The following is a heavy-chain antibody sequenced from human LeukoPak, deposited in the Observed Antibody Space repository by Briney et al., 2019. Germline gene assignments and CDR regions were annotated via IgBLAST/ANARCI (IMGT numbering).Heavy chain of an antibody. V-gene: IGHV3-11*05. CDR3: VTETAEGAKDY. CDR2: ISSSSHYT. CDR1: GFTFRDRY. Sequence: GGSLRLSCAASGFTFRDRYMGWVRQVPGKGLAWVSYISSSSHYTNYEASVRGRFIISRDNARDSVYLQMNSLRVEDTAIYYCVTETAEGAKDYWGQGTLVTVSS. D-gene: IGHD1-26*01. J-gene: IGHJ4*02.